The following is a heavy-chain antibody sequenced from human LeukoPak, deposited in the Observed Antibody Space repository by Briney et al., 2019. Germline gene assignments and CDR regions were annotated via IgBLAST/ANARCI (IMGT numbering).Heavy chain of an antibody. D-gene: IGHD2-2*01. V-gene: IGHV3-30*02. CDR3: AKDSEDIVVVPAAIVLYYFDX. CDR1: GFTFSSYG. Sequence: GGSLRLSCAASGFTFSSYGMHWVRQAPGKGLEWVAFIRYDGSNKYYADSVKGRFTISRDNSKNTLYLQMNSLRAEDTAVYYCAKDSEDIVVVPAAIVLYYFDXXXXGTLVTVSS. J-gene: IGHJ4*02. CDR2: IRYDGSNK.